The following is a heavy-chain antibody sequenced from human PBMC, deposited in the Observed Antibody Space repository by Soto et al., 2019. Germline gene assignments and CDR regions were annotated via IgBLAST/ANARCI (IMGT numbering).Heavy chain of an antibody. D-gene: IGHD2-2*01. V-gene: IGHV3-9*01. CDR3: AKERAVVVPVSTSYFHYYGLDV. CDR1: GFTLDDYT. Sequence: VQLVESGGGLVQPGGSLRLSCAVSGFTLDDYTMHWVRQAPGKGLEGVSGVVCNGGDIVYADSVKGRFTVSRDNTRNSLYLEVTSMTTEDTAIYFCAKERAVVVPVSTSYFHYYGLDVWGQGTTVTVS. CDR2: VVCNGGDI. J-gene: IGHJ6*02.